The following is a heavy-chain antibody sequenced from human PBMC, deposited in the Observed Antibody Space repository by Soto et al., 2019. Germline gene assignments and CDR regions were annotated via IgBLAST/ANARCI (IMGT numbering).Heavy chain of an antibody. J-gene: IGHJ4*02. CDR3: ARAPPYYDFWSGSGPHFDY. D-gene: IGHD3-3*01. CDR1: GGSFSGYY. Sequence: SSETLSLTCAVYGGSFSGYYWSWIRQPPGKGLEWIGEINHSGSTNYNPSLKSRVTISVDTSKNQFSLKLSSVTAADTAVYYCARAPPYYDFWSGSGPHFDYWGQGTLVTVSS. CDR2: INHSGST. V-gene: IGHV4-34*01.